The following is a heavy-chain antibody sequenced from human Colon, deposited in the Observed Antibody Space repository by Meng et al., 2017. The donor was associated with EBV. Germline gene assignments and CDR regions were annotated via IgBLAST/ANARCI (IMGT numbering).Heavy chain of an antibody. V-gene: IGHV4-4*02. CDR1: GVSISSNIR. J-gene: IGHJ4*02. CDR3: ARGKQDAWELLAY. CDR2: IDDSGST. D-gene: IGHD1-26*01. Sequence: QERPQGSGPGLVKPSGTLSLTCGVSGVSISSNIRWTWVRQPPGKGLEWIGDIDDSGSTNYNPSLNSRISISLDKSKNHFSLKVNSVTAADTAVYYCARGKQDAWELLAYWGQGALVTVSS.